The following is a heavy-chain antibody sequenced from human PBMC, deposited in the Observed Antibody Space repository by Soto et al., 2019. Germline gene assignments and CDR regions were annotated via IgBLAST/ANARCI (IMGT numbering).Heavy chain of an antibody. CDR1: GGSFTGYY. CDR2: INHSGSA. V-gene: IGHV4-34*01. Sequence: QVQLQQWGAGLLKPSETLSLTCAVYGGSFTGYYWSWLRQPPGKELEWIGEINHSGSANYNPSLKSRVTISVDTSKNQFSLKLSSVTAADTAVYYCARRNYYDDSSAYRDGVDYFDSWGQGTLVTVSS. J-gene: IGHJ4*02. D-gene: IGHD3-22*01. CDR3: ARRNYYDDSSAYRDGVDYFDS.